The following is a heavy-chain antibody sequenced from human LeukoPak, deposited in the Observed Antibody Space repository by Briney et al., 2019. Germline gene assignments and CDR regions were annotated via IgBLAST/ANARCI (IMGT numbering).Heavy chain of an antibody. Sequence: PGGSLRLSCAASGFIFSDYYMSWIRQAPGKGLEWISYISRGGDTIYYADSVKGRFTLSRDNAKDSLFLQMTNLRGEDTAIYYCARDLNGWDDYWGQGTLVTVSS. CDR2: ISRGGDTI. CDR3: ARDLNGWDDY. J-gene: IGHJ4*02. D-gene: IGHD1-26*01. CDR1: GFIFSDYY. V-gene: IGHV3-11*01.